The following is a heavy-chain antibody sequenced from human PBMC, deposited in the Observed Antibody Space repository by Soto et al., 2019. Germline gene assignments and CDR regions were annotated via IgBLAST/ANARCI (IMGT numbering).Heavy chain of an antibody. CDR3: ARHGPRVYYDNSDYYYYGMDV. Sequence: GESLKISCKGSEYNFSTYWIAWVRQMPGKGLEWMGIIYPGDSDTRYSPSFQGRVTISADKSISTAHLQWSSLKASDTAMYYCARHGPRVYYDNSDYYYYGMDVWGQGTTVTVSS. J-gene: IGHJ6*02. CDR1: EYNFSTYW. D-gene: IGHD3-22*01. CDR2: IYPGDSDT. V-gene: IGHV5-51*01.